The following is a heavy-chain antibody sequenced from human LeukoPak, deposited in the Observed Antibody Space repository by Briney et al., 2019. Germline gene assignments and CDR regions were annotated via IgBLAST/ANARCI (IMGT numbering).Heavy chain of an antibody. CDR1: GGSISGSY. V-gene: IGHV4-59*01. J-gene: IGHJ2*01. CDR3: ARDKGPYWYFDL. Sequence: SETLSLTCTVSGGSISGSYWNWIRQPPGRGLEWIGNIYNSGTTDYNPSLKSRVTISLDTSKNQISLKLSSVTAADTAVYFCARDKGPYWYFDLWGRGTLVAVSS. CDR2: IYNSGTT.